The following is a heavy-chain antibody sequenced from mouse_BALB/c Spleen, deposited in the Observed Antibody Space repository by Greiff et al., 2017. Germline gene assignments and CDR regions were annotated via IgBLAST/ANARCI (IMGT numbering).Heavy chain of an antibody. D-gene: IGHD1-1*02. CDR2: IDPSDSET. Sequence: QVQLKQSGPQLVRPGASVKISCKASGYSFTSYWMHWVKQRPGQGLEWIGMIDPSDSETRLNQKFKDKATLTVDKSSSTAYMQLSSPTSEDSAVYYCAREGKRGWDYAMDYWGQGTSVTVSS. J-gene: IGHJ4*01. CDR1: GYSFTSYW. CDR3: AREGKRGWDYAMDY. V-gene: IGHV1S126*01.